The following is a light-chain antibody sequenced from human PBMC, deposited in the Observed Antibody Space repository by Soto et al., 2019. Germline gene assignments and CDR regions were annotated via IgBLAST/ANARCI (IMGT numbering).Light chain of an antibody. V-gene: IGLV1-44*01. J-gene: IGLJ1*01. CDR2: SNN. Sequence: VLTQPSSASGTPGQRVTISCSGSSSNIGSNTVNWYQQLPGTAPKLLIYSNNQRPSGVPDRFSGSKSGTSASLAISGLQSEDEADYYWAAWDDSLNGYVFGTGTKVTVL. CDR3: AAWDDSLNGYV. CDR1: SSNIGSNT.